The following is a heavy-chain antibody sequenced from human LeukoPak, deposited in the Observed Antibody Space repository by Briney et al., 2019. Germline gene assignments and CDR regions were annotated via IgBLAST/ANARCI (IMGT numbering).Heavy chain of an antibody. Sequence: PGGSLRLSCEASGFTFSSYWMHWVRQAPGKGLVWVSRINSDGSSASYADSVKGRFTISRDNSKNTLYLQMNSLRAEDTAVYYCAKDQSLRYPWYFDLWGRGTLVTVSS. J-gene: IGHJ2*01. CDR3: AKDQSLRYPWYFDL. CDR2: INSDGSSA. CDR1: GFTFSSYW. V-gene: IGHV3-74*01. D-gene: IGHD3-9*01.